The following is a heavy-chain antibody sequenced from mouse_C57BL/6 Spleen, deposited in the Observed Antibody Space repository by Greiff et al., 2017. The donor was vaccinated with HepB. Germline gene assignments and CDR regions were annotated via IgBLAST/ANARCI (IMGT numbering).Heavy chain of an antibody. D-gene: IGHD2-4*01. V-gene: IGHV1-80*01. CDR1: GYAFSSYW. J-gene: IGHJ2*01. CDR3: ARFYDYDEGY. CDR2: IYPGDGDT. Sequence: LQESGAELVKPGASVKISCIASGYAFSSYWMNWVKQRPGKGLEWIGQIYPGDGDTNYNGKFKGKATLTADKSSSTAYMQLSSLTSEDSAVYFCARFYDYDEGYWGQGTTLTVSS.